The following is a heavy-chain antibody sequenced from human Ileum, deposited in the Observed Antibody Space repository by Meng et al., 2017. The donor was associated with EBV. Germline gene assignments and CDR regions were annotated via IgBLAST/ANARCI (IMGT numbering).Heavy chain of an antibody. Sequence: QVRLQHWGTGLLKPSDTRPLPCAVHGGSFNDYYWTWPRHPPGKGLEWIGEIDQSGYTKFNPSLSSRATISRDTSNNQFSLRLNSVTAADTALYYCARYGRCNGNSFYCFDPWGQGTLVTVSS. D-gene: IGHD4-23*01. CDR2: IDQSGYT. J-gene: IGHJ5*02. CDR3: ARYGRCNGNSFYCFDP. V-gene: IGHV4-34*01. CDR1: GGSFNDYY.